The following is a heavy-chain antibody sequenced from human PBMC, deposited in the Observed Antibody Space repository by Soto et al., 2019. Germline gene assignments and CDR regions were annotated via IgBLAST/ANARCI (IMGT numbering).Heavy chain of an antibody. V-gene: IGHV4-34*01. CDR1: GDSLSGYA. D-gene: IGHD3-9*01. Sequence: SETLSLTCDAHGDSLSGYAWSWIRQPPGKGLEWIGEITFRGVTNYHPSLKSRVSMSVDTSKNRISLNMSSVTAADTALYFCARKLEASVRHVEWFSYKWFDPWGPGTLVTVSS. J-gene: IGHJ5*02. CDR3: ARKLEASVRHVEWFSYKWFDP. CDR2: ITFRGVT.